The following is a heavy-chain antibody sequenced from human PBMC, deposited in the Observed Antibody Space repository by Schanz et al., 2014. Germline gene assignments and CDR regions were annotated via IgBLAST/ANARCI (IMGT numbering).Heavy chain of an antibody. D-gene: IGHD1-26*01. J-gene: IGHJ4*02. CDR2: IGPDSGST. CDR3: ASDGSGRYTGFDY. CDR1: GYTFTRSG. Sequence: QVQLVQSGGEVKTPGASVKVSCKASGYTFTRSGISWVRQAPGQGLEWMGRIGPDSGSTTYAQKFQGRVTVTRDTSISTAYMELWRLGSEDTAMYYCASDGSGRYTGFDYWGQGTLVTVSS. V-gene: IGHV1-18*01.